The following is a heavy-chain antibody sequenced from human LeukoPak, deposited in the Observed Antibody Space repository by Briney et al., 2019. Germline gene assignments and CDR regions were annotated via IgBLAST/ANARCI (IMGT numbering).Heavy chain of an antibody. Sequence: AAVKVSCKASGHNLTSYDINWVRQATGQGLEWMGWMNPDSGNTGYAQKFQGRVTMTRNPSISTAYMELSSLTSEDTAVYYCARRIAAAGVGIVYWGQGTLVTVSS. CDR2: MNPDSGNT. CDR3: ARRIAAAGVGIVY. CDR1: GHNLTSYD. V-gene: IGHV1-8*01. J-gene: IGHJ4*02. D-gene: IGHD6-13*01.